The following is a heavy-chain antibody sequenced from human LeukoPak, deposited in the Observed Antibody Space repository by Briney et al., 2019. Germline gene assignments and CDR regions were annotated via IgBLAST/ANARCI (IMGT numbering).Heavy chain of an antibody. J-gene: IGHJ4*02. CDR3: ARDILAICSSTSCHSFDY. CDR1: GFTFFTYA. Sequence: GGSLRLSCAASGFTFFTYAMHWVRQAPGKGLEWVAVISYDGSNKYYADSVKGRFTISRDNSKNTLYLQMNSLRAEDTAVYYCARDILAICSSTSCHSFDYWGQGTLVTVSS. V-gene: IGHV3-30-3*01. D-gene: IGHD2-2*01. CDR2: ISYDGSNK.